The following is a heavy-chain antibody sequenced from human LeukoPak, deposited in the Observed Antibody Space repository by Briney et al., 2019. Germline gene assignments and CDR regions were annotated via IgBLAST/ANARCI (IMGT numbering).Heavy chain of an antibody. D-gene: IGHD2-2*01. Sequence: AASVKVSCKASGYTFTGYYMHWVRQAPGQGLEWMGWINPNSGGTNYAQKFQGRVTMTRDTSISTAYMELSRLRSDDTAVYYCARNSYCSSTSCPGPDYWGQGTLVTVSS. V-gene: IGHV1-2*02. CDR3: ARNSYCSSTSCPGPDY. J-gene: IGHJ4*02. CDR1: GYTFTGYY. CDR2: INPNSGGT.